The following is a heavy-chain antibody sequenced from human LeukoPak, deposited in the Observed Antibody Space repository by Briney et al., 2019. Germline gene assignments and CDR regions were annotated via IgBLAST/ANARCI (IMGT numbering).Heavy chain of an antibody. CDR2: IHYSGST. V-gene: IGHV4-59*01. D-gene: IGHD6-13*01. CDR3: ARLILSSWYAFDI. CDR1: GGSISSYY. J-gene: IGHJ3*02. Sequence: SETLSLTCTVSGGSISSYYWSWIRQPPGKGLEWIGYIHYSGSTNYNPSLKSRVTISADTSKNQFSLKLSSVTAADTAVYYCARLILSSWYAFDIWGQGTMVTVPS.